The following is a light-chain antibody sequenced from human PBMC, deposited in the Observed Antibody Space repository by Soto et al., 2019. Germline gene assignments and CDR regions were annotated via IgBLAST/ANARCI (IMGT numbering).Light chain of an antibody. CDR2: SNN. V-gene: IGLV1-44*01. J-gene: IGLJ3*02. Sequence: QSVLNQPPSASGTPGQRVTISCSGSSSNIGSNTVSWYQQLPGTAPKLLIYSNNQRPSGVPDRFSGSKSGTSASLAISGLQSEDEADYYCATWDDSLNGLFGGGTKLTVL. CDR3: ATWDDSLNGL. CDR1: SSNIGSNT.